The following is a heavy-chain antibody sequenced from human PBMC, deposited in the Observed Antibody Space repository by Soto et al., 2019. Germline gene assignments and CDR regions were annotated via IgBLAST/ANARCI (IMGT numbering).Heavy chain of an antibody. CDR2: IAPYNGNT. Sequence: QVRLAQSGVEVKKPGASVMLSCKASGYTFSTYGISWVRQAPGKGLEWMGWIAPYNGNTNYAQKFQDRVTLTTDTSTSTAYMELRSLESDDAAVYYCARHAEPGSNFFEPWGQGTLVTVSS. CDR3: ARHAEPGSNFFEP. D-gene: IGHD1-1*01. V-gene: IGHV1-18*01. J-gene: IGHJ5*02. CDR1: GYTFSTYG.